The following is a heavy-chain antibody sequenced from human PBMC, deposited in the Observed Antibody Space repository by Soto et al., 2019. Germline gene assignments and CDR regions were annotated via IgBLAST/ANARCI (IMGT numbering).Heavy chain of an antibody. CDR3: TRADSHYYDSSGYGYNWFDP. CDR1: GFTFSGSA. CDR2: IRSKANSYAT. J-gene: IGHJ5*02. V-gene: IGHV3-73*01. Sequence: GGSLRLSCAASGFTFSGSAMHWVRQASGKGLEWVGRIRSKANSYATAYAASVKGRFTISRDDSKNTAYLQMNSLKTEDTAVYYCTRADSHYYDSSGYGYNWFDPWGQGTLVTVSS. D-gene: IGHD3-22*01.